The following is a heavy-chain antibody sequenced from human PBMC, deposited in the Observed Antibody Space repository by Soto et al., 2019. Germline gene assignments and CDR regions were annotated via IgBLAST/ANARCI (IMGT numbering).Heavy chain of an antibody. D-gene: IGHD3-22*01. Sequence: GGSLRLSCAASGFTFSSYGMHWVRQAPGKGLEWVAVISYDGSNKYYADSVKGRFTISRDNSKNTLYLQMNSLRAEDTAVYYCAKEQGPYYDQDYYYGMDVWGQGTTVTVSS. J-gene: IGHJ6*02. CDR2: ISYDGSNK. CDR3: AKEQGPYYDQDYYYGMDV. V-gene: IGHV3-30*18. CDR1: GFTFSSYG.